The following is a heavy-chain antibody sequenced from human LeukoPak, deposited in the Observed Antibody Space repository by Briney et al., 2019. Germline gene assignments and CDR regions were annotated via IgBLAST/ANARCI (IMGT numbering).Heavy chain of an antibody. D-gene: IGHD2-2*01. CDR2: INHSGST. CDR1: GGSFSGYY. CDR3: ARESIGCGSTSCSRPPFDY. Sequence: KPSETLSLTCAVYGGSFSGYYWSWIRQPPGKGLEWIGEINHSGSTNYNPSLKSRVTISVDTSKNQFSLKLSSVTAADTAVYYCARESIGCGSTSCSRPPFDYWGQGTLVAVSS. J-gene: IGHJ4*02. V-gene: IGHV4-34*01.